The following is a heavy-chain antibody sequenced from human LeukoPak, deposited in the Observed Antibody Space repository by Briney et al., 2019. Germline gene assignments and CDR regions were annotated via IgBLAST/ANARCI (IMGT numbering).Heavy chain of an antibody. CDR1: GFTFSSFD. CDR2: IRNDGSNK. Sequence: GGSLRLSCAASGFTFSSFDIHWVRQAPGKGLQWVAFIRNDGSNKYYADSVKGRFAISRDNTKNSLYLQMSSLRAEDTAVYYCARDILTGYYNFDYWGQGTLVTVSS. CDR3: ARDILTGYYNFDY. D-gene: IGHD3-9*01. V-gene: IGHV3-30*02. J-gene: IGHJ4*02.